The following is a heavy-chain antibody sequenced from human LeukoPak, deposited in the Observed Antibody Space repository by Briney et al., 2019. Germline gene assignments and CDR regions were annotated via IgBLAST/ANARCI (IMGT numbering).Heavy chain of an antibody. CDR3: AKDPPHSSGPNSPCFEF. Sequence: SVKVSCKASGGTFSSYAISWVRQAPGQGLEWMGRIIPILGIASYAQKFQGRVTITADKSTSTAYMELRSLRSDDTAVYYCAKDPPHSSGPNSPCFEFWGQGTLVTVSS. V-gene: IGHV1-69*04. CDR1: GGTFSSYA. D-gene: IGHD6-19*01. J-gene: IGHJ4*02. CDR2: IIPILGIA.